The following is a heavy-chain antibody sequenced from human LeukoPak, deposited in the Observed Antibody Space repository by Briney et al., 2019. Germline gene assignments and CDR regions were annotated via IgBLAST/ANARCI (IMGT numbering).Heavy chain of an antibody. CDR2: ISYDGSNK. J-gene: IGHJ4*02. CDR3: ARGRLYDYVWGSYRYTTFFDY. Sequence: PGGSLRLSCAASGFTFSSYAMSWVRQAPGKGLEWVAVISYDGSNKYYADSVKGRFTISRDSSKNTLYLQMNSLRAEDTAVYYCARGRLYDYVWGSYRYTTFFDYWGQGTPVTVSS. V-gene: IGHV3-30-3*01. D-gene: IGHD3-16*02. CDR1: GFTFSSYA.